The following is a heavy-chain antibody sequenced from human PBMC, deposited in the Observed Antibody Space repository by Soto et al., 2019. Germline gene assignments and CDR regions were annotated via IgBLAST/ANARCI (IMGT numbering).Heavy chain of an antibody. CDR1: GYTFTSYA. Sequence: QVQLVQSGAEVKKPGASVKVSCKASGYTFTSYAMHWVRQAPGQRLEWMGWINAGNGNTKYSQKFQGRVTITRDTSASTAYMELSSLRSEDTAVYYCARGHDVVVPAAMSNVSPFDLWGRGTLVTVSS. CDR2: INAGNGNT. J-gene: IGHJ2*01. CDR3: ARGHDVVVPAAMSNVSPFDL. D-gene: IGHD2-2*01. V-gene: IGHV1-3*01.